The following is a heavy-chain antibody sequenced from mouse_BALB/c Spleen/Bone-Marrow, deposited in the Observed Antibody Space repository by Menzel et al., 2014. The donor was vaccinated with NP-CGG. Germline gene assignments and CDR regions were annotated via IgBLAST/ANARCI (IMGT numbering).Heavy chain of an antibody. CDR1: GFSFSSFG. V-gene: IGHV5-17*02. J-gene: IGHJ2*01. D-gene: IGHD4-1*01. Sequence: EVKLVESGGGLVQPGGSRKLSCAASGFSFSSFGMHWVRQAPEKGLEWVAYIRSGSRTIFYAGTVKGRFTVSRDNPKNHLFLEMPRLRSEDTAMYYCARGGNWDDFDYWGQGTTRTGSS. CDR3: ARGGNWDDFDY. CDR2: IRSGSRTI.